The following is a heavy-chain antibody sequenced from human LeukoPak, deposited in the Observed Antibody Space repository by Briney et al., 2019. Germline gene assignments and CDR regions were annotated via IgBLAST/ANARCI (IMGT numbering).Heavy chain of an antibody. CDR2: ISSSSSYI. CDR1: GFTFSTYA. Sequence: GGSLRLSCAASGFTFSTYAVNWVRQAPGKGLEWVSSISSSSSYIYYADSVKGRFTISRDNAKNSLYLQMNSLRAEDTAVYYCASVYSDSSGYPLYWGQGTLVTVSS. CDR3: ASVYSDSSGYPLY. J-gene: IGHJ4*02. D-gene: IGHD3-22*01. V-gene: IGHV3-21*01.